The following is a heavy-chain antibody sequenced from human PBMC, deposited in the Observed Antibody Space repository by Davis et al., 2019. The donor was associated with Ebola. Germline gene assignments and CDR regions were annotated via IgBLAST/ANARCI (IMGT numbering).Heavy chain of an antibody. J-gene: IGHJ4*02. D-gene: IGHD6-19*01. V-gene: IGHV3-23*01. CDR3: ATCGFCISTSGVDY. CDR2: ISAVGYNT. CDR1: GFTFSNYA. Sequence: PGGSLRLSCAASGFTFSNYAMSWVRQAPGKGPEWVSGISAVGYNTYHADSARGRFTISRDNSKNTLYLQMNSLSGDDTAVYYCATCGFCISTSGVDYWGQGTLVSVSS.